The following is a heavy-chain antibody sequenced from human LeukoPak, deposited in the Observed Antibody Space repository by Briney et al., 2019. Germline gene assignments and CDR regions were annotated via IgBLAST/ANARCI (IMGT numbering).Heavy chain of an antibody. CDR1: GGSISSYY. CDR2: IYYSGST. CDR3: ARDSAAAGEYFQH. J-gene: IGHJ1*01. D-gene: IGHD6-13*01. V-gene: IGHV4-59*01. Sequence: SETLSLTCTVSGGSISSYYWTWIRQPPGKGLEWIGYIYYSGSTNYNPSLKSRVTISVATSKNQFSLELSSVTAADTAVYYCARDSAAAGEYFQHWGQGTLVTVSS.